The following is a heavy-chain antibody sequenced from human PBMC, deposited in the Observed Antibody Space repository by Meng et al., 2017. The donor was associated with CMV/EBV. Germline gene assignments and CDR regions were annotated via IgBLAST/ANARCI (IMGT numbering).Heavy chain of an antibody. Sequence: ASVKVSCKASGYTFTGYYMHWVRQAPGQGLEWMGWINPNSGGTNYAQKFQGRVTMTRDTSISTACMELSRLRSDDTAVYYCARNGDSIRPRFDPWGQGTLVTVSS. CDR3: ARNGDSIRPRFDP. CDR1: GYTFTGYY. J-gene: IGHJ5*02. CDR2: INPNSGGT. V-gene: IGHV1-2*02. D-gene: IGHD3-10*01.